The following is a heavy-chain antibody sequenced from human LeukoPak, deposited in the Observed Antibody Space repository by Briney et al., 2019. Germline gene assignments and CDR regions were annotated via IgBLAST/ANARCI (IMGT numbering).Heavy chain of an antibody. CDR2: IYYSGST. Sequence: SETLSLTCTVSGGSINSYYWSWLRQPPGKGLEWIGYIYYSGSTNYNPSLKSRVTISVDTSKNQFSLKLSSVTAADTAVYYCARTSGPMWFGELLYWGQGTLVTVSS. V-gene: IGHV4-59*01. CDR1: GGSINSYY. CDR3: ARTSGPMWFGELLY. J-gene: IGHJ4*02. D-gene: IGHD3-10*01.